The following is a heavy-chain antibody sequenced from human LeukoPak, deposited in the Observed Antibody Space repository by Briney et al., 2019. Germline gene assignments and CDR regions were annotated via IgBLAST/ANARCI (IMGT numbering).Heavy chain of an antibody. Sequence: GGSLRLSCAASGFTFSRNGIHWVRQAPGKGLDWIAFISYDGSNKYYADSVKGRFTISRDNSKNTLYLQMNSLRAEDTAVYYCAKTGCPPHYHGSGSYCGGDYWGQGTLVTVSS. D-gene: IGHD3-10*01. J-gene: IGHJ4*02. CDR3: AKTGCPPHYHGSGSYCGGDY. CDR1: GFTFSRNG. V-gene: IGHV3-30*18. CDR2: ISYDGSNK.